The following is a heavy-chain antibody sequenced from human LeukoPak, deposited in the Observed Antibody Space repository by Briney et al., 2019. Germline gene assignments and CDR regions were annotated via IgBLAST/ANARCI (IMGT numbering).Heavy chain of an antibody. V-gene: IGHV4-34*01. D-gene: IGHD3-10*01. CDR1: GFTVSSNY. CDR3: ASPWGYGSGI. CDR2: INHSGST. J-gene: IGHJ4*02. Sequence: GSLRLSCAASGFTVSSNYMSWVRQPPGKGLEWIGEINHSGSTNYNPSLKSRVTISVDTSKKQFSLKLSSVTAADTAMYYCASPWGYGSGIWGQGTLVTGSS.